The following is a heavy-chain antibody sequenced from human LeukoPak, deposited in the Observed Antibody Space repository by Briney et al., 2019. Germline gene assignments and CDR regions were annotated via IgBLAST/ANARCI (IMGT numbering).Heavy chain of an antibody. CDR1: GGSISSYY. Sequence: SETLSLTCTVSGGSISSYYWSWIRQPPGKGLEWIGYIYYSGSTNYNPSLKSRVTISVDTSKNQFSPKPSSVTAADTAVYYCARVPDIYYDSSGSSGAFDIWGQGTMVTVSS. V-gene: IGHV4-59*01. D-gene: IGHD3-22*01. J-gene: IGHJ3*02. CDR2: IYYSGST. CDR3: ARVPDIYYDSSGSSGAFDI.